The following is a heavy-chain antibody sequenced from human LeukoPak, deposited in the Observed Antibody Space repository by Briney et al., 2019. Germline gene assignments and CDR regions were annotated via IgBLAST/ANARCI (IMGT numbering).Heavy chain of an antibody. J-gene: IGHJ5*02. CDR1: GYTFTSYW. Sequence: GESLKISCKGSGYTFTSYWIGWARQMSGKGLEWMGIIYPGDSDTKYSPSFQGQVTISADKSISTVYLQWGSLKASDTAMYYCARQPGAGWFDPWGQGTLVTVSS. D-gene: IGHD3-10*01. CDR3: ARQPGAGWFDP. CDR2: IYPGDSDT. V-gene: IGHV5-51*01.